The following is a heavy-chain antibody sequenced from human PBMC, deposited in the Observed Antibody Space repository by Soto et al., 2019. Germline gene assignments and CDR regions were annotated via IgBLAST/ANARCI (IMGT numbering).Heavy chain of an antibody. CDR3: ARVEIAVAGRDALDI. J-gene: IGHJ3*02. Sequence: SQTLSLTCAISGDSGSSNSAAWNWIRQSPSRGLEWLGRTYYRSKWYNDYAVSVKSRITSNPDTSKNQFSLQLNSLTPEDTAVYYCARVEIAVAGRDALDIWGQGTMVTVSS. CDR2: TYYRSKWYN. D-gene: IGHD6-19*01. CDR1: GDSGSSNSAA. V-gene: IGHV6-1*01.